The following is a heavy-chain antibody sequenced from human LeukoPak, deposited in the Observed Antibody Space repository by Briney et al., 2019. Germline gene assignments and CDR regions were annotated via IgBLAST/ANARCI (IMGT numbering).Heavy chain of an antibody. CDR1: GGSISSYY. J-gene: IGHJ4*02. CDR3: ARDRGYSYAFDY. D-gene: IGHD5-18*01. Sequence: SETLSLTCTVSGGSISSYYWSWIRQPAAKGLEWIGRIYTCGSTNYNPSLKSRVTMSVETSKNQFSLKLSSVTAADTAVYYCARDRGYSYAFDYWGQGTLVTVSS. V-gene: IGHV4-4*07. CDR2: IYTCGST.